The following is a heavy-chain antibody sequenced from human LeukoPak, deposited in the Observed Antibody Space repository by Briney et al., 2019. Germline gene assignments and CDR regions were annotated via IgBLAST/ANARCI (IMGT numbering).Heavy chain of an antibody. J-gene: IGHJ4*02. V-gene: IGHV3-30*04. Sequence: PGGSLRLSCAASGFTFSSYAMHWVRQAPGKGLEWVAVISYDGSNKYYADSVKGRFTISRDNSKNTLYLQMNSLRAEDTAVYYCAGNSSGWGQGTLVTVSS. CDR3: AGNSSG. CDR1: GFTFSSYA. D-gene: IGHD6-19*01. CDR2: ISYDGSNK.